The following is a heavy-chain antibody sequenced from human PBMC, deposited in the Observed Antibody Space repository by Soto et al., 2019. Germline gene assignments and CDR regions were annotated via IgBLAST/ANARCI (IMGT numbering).Heavy chain of an antibody. CDR3: AVHSGSSSWYDFGS. CDR1: GGSFSSYY. J-gene: IGHJ4*02. D-gene: IGHD6-13*01. Sequence: SETLSLTCAVYGGSFSSYYWSWIRQPPGKGLEWIGEIYYSGSTNYNPSLKSRVTISVDTSKNQFSLKLSSVTAADTAVYYCAVHSGSSSWYDFGSWGQGTLVNVSP. CDR2: IYYSGST. V-gene: IGHV4-34*01.